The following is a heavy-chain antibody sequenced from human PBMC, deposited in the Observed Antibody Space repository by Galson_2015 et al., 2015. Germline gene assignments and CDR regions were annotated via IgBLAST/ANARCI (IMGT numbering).Heavy chain of an antibody. CDR1: GYTFTSYA. Sequence: SVKVSCKASGYTFTSYAMHWVRQAPGQGLEWMGGIIPIFGTANYAQKFQGRVTITADESTSTAYMELSSLRSEDTAVYYCARDSANYDFWSGYLDYWGRGTLVTVSS. CDR3: ARDSANYDFWSGYLDY. V-gene: IGHV1-69*13. CDR2: IIPIFGTA. D-gene: IGHD3-3*01. J-gene: IGHJ4*02.